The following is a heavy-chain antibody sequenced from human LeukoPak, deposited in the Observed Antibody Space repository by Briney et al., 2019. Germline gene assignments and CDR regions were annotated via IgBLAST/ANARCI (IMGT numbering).Heavy chain of an antibody. CDR2: INSSGGST. V-gene: IGHV1-46*01. CDR1: GYTFTSYY. Sequence: ASVTVSCKASGYTFTSYYLHWVRQAPGQGLEWMGIINSSGGSTSYAQKFQGRVAMTRDMSTSTVYMELSSRRSEDTAVYHCVRVGVVLPAVPRGPDYGSQGTPVTV. D-gene: IGHD2-2*01. CDR3: VRVGVVLPAVPRGPDY. J-gene: IGHJ4*02.